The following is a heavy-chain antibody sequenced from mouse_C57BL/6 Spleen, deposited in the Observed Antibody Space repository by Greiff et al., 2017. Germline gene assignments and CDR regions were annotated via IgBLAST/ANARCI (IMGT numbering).Heavy chain of an antibody. J-gene: IGHJ2*01. Sequence: EVQLQQSGAELVRPGASVKLSCTASGFNIKDDYMHWVKQRPEQGLEWIGWIDPETGDTEYASKFQGKATITADTSSNTAYLQLSILTYEDTAVYYCTTNSQFYYGSSYGGDYWGQGTTLTVSS. V-gene: IGHV14-4*01. CDR3: TTNSQFYYGSSYGGDY. CDR2: IDPETGDT. D-gene: IGHD1-1*01. CDR1: GFNIKDDY.